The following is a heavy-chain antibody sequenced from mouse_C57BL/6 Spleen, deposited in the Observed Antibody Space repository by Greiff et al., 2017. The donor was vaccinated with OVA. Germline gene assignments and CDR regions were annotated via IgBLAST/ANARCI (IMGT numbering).Heavy chain of an antibody. Sequence: VQLQPSGAELVKPGASVKISCKASGYAFSSYWMNWVKQRPGKGLEWIGQIYPGDGDTNYNGKFKGKATLTADKSSSTAYMQLSSLTSEDSAVYFCARGITTVVERYFDVWGTGTTVTVSS. D-gene: IGHD1-1*01. CDR2: IYPGDGDT. V-gene: IGHV1-80*01. J-gene: IGHJ1*03. CDR1: GYAFSSYW. CDR3: ARGITTVVERYFDV.